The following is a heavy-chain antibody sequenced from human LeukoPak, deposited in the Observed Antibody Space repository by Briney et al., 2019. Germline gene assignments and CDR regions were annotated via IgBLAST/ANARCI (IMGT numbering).Heavy chain of an antibody. CDR3: ARPTVTSYNWFDP. V-gene: IGHV4-39*01. Sequence: ETLSLTCTVSGGSISSSSYSWGWIRQPPGKGLEWIGSIHYTGSTSYNPSLKSRVTISVHTSKNQFSLQLSSVTAADTAVYYCARPTVTSYNWFDPWGQGTLVTVSS. D-gene: IGHD4-17*01. CDR1: GGSISSSSYS. J-gene: IGHJ5*02. CDR2: IHYTGST.